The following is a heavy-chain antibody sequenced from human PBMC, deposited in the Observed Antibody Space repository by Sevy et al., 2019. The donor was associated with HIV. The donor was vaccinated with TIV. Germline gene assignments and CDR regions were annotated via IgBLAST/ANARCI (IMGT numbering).Heavy chain of an antibody. CDR1: GYTFTSYR. J-gene: IGHJ4*02. CDR3: ARAYCSGGRCYSLAY. V-gene: IGHV1-18*01. D-gene: IGHD2-15*01. Sequence: ASVKVSCKVSGYTFTSYRITWVRQALGQGLESMGWISPHNGDTKYAQKFQGRVTMITDTSTNTAYMELRSLGSDDTAIYYCARAYCSGGRCYSLAYWGQGTLVTVSS. CDR2: ISPHNGDT.